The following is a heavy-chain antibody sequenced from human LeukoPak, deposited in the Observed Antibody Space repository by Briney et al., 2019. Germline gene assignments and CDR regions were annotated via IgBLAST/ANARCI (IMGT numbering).Heavy chain of an antibody. V-gene: IGHV3-23*01. Sequence: GGSLRLTCAASGFTFSTYAMSWVRQAPGKGLEWVSAISGSGGNTYYADSVKGRFTISRDNSKNTLYLQMNSLRAEDTAVYYCAKSRGYYYDSSGPLLDYWGQGTLVTVSS. J-gene: IGHJ4*02. CDR3: AKSRGYYYDSSGPLLDY. CDR1: GFTFSTYA. CDR2: ISGSGGNT. D-gene: IGHD3-22*01.